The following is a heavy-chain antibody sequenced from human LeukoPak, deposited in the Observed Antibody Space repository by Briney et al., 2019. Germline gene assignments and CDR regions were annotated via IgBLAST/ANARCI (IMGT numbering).Heavy chain of an antibody. D-gene: IGHD3-22*01. CDR3: ARQHLSPDSSGYNYFDY. J-gene: IGHJ4*02. Sequence: SETLSLTCTVSGGSISSSSYYWGWIRQPPGKGLEWIGSIYYSGSTYYNPSLKSRVTISVDTSKNQFSLKLSSVTAADTAVYYCARQHLSPDSSGYNYFDYWGQGTLVTVSS. CDR1: GGSISSSSYY. CDR2: IYYSGST. V-gene: IGHV4-39*01.